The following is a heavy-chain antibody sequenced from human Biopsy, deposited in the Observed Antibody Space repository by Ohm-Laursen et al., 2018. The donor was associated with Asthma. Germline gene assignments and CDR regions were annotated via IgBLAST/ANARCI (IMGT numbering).Heavy chain of an antibody. Sequence: SETLSLTCPVSGGSISSYYWCWIRQPPGKGLERIGYIYYSGSTNYNPSLNSRVTISVDTSKNQFSLKLSSVTAADTAVYYCASGGIAVAGPSHYYYYYGMDVWGQGTTVTVSS. J-gene: IGHJ6*02. D-gene: IGHD6-19*01. CDR2: IYYSGST. CDR3: ASGGIAVAGPSHYYYYYGMDV. V-gene: IGHV4-59*01. CDR1: GGSISSYY.